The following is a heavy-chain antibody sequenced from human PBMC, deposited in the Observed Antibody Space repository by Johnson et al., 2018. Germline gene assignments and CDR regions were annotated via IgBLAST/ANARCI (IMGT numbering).Heavy chain of an antibody. V-gene: IGHV3-30*18. CDR3: AKEGTTLVMKWFDS. CDR2: ISYDGHNT. D-gene: IGHD4-11*01. J-gene: IGHJ5*01. Sequence: VQLQESGGGVVQPGRSLRLSCVGSAFTFSNYGMHWVRQAPGKGLEGLAFISYDGHNTDYADPVKGRFTISRDNSRNTVYLQMNRLRAEDTAVYYCAKEGTTLVMKWFDSWGQGTLVTVSS. CDR1: AFTFSNYG.